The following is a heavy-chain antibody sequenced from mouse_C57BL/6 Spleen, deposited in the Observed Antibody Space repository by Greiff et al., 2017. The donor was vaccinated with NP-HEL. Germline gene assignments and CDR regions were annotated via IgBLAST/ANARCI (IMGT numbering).Heavy chain of an antibody. CDR3: ARDGSSLYYFDY. CDR1: GYTFTSYW. D-gene: IGHD1-1*01. CDR2: IHPNSGST. Sequence: QVQLQQPGAELVKPGASVKLSCKASGYTFTSYWMHWVKQRPGQGLEWIGMIHPNSGSTNYNEKFKSKATLTVDKSSSTAYMQLSSLTSEDSAFYYCARDGSSLYYFDYWGQGTTLTVSS. J-gene: IGHJ2*01. V-gene: IGHV1-64*01.